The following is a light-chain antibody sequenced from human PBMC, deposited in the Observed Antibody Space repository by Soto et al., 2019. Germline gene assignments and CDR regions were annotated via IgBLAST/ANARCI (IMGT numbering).Light chain of an antibody. V-gene: IGLV2-23*03. CDR1: SSDVGSYHL. J-gene: IGLJ2*01. Sequence: QSVLTQPASVSGSPGQSITISCTGTSSDVGSYHLVSWYQQHPGKAPKLMTYEGSKRPSGVSNRFSGSKSGNTASLTISGLQAEDEADYYCCSYAGSSTFVVFGGGTKLTVL. CDR3: CSYAGSSTFVV. CDR2: EGS.